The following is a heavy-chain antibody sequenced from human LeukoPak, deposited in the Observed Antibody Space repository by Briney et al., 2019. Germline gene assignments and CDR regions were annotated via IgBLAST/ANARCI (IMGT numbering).Heavy chain of an antibody. J-gene: IGHJ4*02. Sequence: PGGAPRLSPSPSLFTLSIYAMYTVREAPRKGVEYVSAISSNMGITYYADSVKGRLTISRDNSKTTLYLQMSRLRAEDTAVYYCVKERGYCCGGSCYFDYWGQGTLVTVSS. V-gene: IGHV3-64D*06. D-gene: IGHD2-15*01. CDR1: LFTLSIYA. CDR2: ISSNMGIT. CDR3: VKERGYCCGGSCYFDY.